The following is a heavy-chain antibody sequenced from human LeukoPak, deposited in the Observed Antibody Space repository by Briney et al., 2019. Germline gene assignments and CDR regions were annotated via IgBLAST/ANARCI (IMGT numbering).Heavy chain of an antibody. V-gene: IGHV3-30-3*01. CDR3: ARDKFGQHGHHAFDI. D-gene: IGHD3-16*01. CDR1: GFTFSSYA. Sequence: GGSLRLSCAASGFTFSSYAMHWVRQAPGKGLEWVAVISYDGSNKYYADSVKGRFTISRDNSKNTLYLQMISLRDEDTAVYYCARDKFGQHGHHAFDILGQGTMVTVSS. J-gene: IGHJ3*02. CDR2: ISYDGSNK.